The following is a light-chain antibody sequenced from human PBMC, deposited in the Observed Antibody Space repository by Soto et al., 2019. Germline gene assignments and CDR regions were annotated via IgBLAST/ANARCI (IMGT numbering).Light chain of an antibody. Sequence: DIVMTQSPLSLPVTPGEPASISCRSSQCLLHSNGNTYLDWYLQKPGQSPQLLIFLGSIRASGVPDRFSGSGSGTDFTLKISRVESEDVGTYYCMQALQTVTFGGGTKVEIK. CDR3: MQALQTVT. V-gene: IGKV2-28*01. J-gene: IGKJ4*01. CDR2: LGS. CDR1: QCLLHSNGNTY.